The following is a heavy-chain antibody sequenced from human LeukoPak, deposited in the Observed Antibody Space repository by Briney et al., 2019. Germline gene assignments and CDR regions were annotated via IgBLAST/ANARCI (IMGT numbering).Heavy chain of an antibody. CDR3: ARDLGYSGFDY. Sequence: SETLSLTCAVYGGSFSGYYWSWIRQPAGKGLEWIGRIYTSGSTNYNPSLKSRVTMSVDTSKNQFSLKLSSVTAADTAVYYCARDLGYSGFDYWGQGTLVTVSS. CDR2: IYTSGST. CDR1: GGSFSGYY. V-gene: IGHV4-4*07. J-gene: IGHJ4*02. D-gene: IGHD1-26*01.